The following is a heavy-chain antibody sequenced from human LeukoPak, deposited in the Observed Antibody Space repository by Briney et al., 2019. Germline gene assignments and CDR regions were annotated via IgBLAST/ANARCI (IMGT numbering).Heavy chain of an antibody. Sequence: GASVKVSCKASGYIFTSYGISWMRQAPGQGLEWMGWISGYNGHTKYAQKVQARVTMTTDTSTSTAYMELRRLRSDDTAVYYCARFYSGYGNYYYYMDVWGKGTTVTVSS. CDR1: GYIFTSYG. V-gene: IGHV1-18*01. CDR3: ARFYSGYGNYYYYMDV. J-gene: IGHJ6*03. CDR2: ISGYNGHT. D-gene: IGHD5-12*01.